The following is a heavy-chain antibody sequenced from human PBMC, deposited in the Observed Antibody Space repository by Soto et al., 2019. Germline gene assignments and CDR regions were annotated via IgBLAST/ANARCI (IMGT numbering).Heavy chain of an antibody. J-gene: IGHJ4*02. CDR3: ARGPPRGMYCSSTSCEMGY. V-gene: IGHV3-48*01. CDR1: GFTFSSYS. CDR2: ISSSSSTI. Sequence: GGSLRLSCAASGFTFSSYSMNWVRQAPGKGLEWVSYISSSSSTIYYADSVKGRFTISRDNAKNSLYLQMNSLRAEDTAVYYCARGPPRGMYCSSTSCEMGYWGQGTLVTVSS. D-gene: IGHD2-2*01.